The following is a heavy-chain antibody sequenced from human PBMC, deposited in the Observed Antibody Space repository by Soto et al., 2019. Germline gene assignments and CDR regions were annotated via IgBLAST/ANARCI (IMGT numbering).Heavy chain of an antibody. D-gene: IGHD2-8*01. V-gene: IGHV1-18*01. CDR3: ARAGRRYCTNGVCYRDYYYYYMDV. CDR1: GYTFTSYG. J-gene: IGHJ6*03. Sequence: PSVKVSCKASGYTFTSYGISWVRQAPGQGLERMGLIRAYTATTTHAQTLQGEVTLTTDTSPSTAYMELRSLRSDDTAVYYCARAGRRYCTNGVCYRDYYYYYMDVWGKGTTVTVSS. CDR2: IRAYTATT.